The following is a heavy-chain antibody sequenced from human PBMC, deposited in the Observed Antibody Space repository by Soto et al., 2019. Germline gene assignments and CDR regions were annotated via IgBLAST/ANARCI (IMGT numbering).Heavy chain of an antibody. V-gene: IGHV3-49*04. D-gene: IGHD3-10*01. CDR2: IRSKAYGGTT. CDR1: GFTFGDYA. Sequence: HPGGSLRLSCTASGFTFGDYAMSWVRQAPGKGLEWVGFIRSKAYGGTTEYAASVKGRFTISRDDSKSIAYLQMNSLKTEDTAVYYCTRAQYYYDPWGQGTPVTVSS. J-gene: IGHJ5*02. CDR3: TRAQYYYDP.